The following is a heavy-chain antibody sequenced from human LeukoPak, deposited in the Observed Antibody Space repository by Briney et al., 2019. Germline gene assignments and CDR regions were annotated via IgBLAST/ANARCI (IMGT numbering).Heavy chain of an antibody. V-gene: IGHV3-30*03. CDR2: ISYDGSNK. CDR3: ARDPVDTAMAHAFDI. Sequence: PGRSLRLSCAASGFTFSSYGMHWVRQAPGKGLEWVAVISYDGSNKYYADSVKGRFTISRDNSKNTLYLQMNSLRAEDTAVYYCARDPVDTAMAHAFDIWGQGTMVTVSS. D-gene: IGHD5-18*01. J-gene: IGHJ3*02. CDR1: GFTFSSYG.